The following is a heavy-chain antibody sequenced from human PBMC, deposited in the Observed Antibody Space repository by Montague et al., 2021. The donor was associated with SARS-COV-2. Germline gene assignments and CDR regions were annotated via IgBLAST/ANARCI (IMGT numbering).Heavy chain of an antibody. V-gene: IGHV1-18*04. CDR3: ARDPMTTVTNAFDI. Sequence: SVKVSCKASGYTFTSYGISWVRQAPGQGLEWMGWISAYNGNTNYAQKLQGRVTMTTDTSTSTAYMELRSLRSDDTAVYYCARDPMTTVTNAFDIWGQGTMVTVSS. D-gene: IGHD4-17*01. CDR2: ISAYNGNT. CDR1: GYTFTSYG. J-gene: IGHJ3*02.